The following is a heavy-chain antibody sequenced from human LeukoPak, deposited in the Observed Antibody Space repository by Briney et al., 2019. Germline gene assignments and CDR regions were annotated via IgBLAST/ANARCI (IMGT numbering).Heavy chain of an antibody. Sequence: PGGSLRLSCAASGFTFSSYGMSWVRQAPGKGLEWVGRIKSKTDGGTTDYAAPVKGRFTISRDDSKNTLYLQMNSLRAEDTAVYYCARGPSGYHNTGGQGTLVTVSS. CDR3: ARGPSGYHNT. J-gene: IGHJ4*02. CDR2: IKSKTDGGTT. D-gene: IGHD5-12*01. V-gene: IGHV3-15*01. CDR1: GFTFSSYG.